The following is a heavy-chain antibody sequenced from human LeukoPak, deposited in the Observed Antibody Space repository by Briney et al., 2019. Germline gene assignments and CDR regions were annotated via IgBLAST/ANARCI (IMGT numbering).Heavy chain of an antibody. V-gene: IGHV4-34*01. CDR3: ARERVLSSYHYYYGMDV. D-gene: IGHD3-16*02. CDR1: GGSFSGYY. Sequence: SETLSLTCAVYGGSFSGYYWSWIRQPPGKGLEWIGEINHSGSTNYNPSLKSRVTISVDTSKNQFSLKLSSVTAADTAVYYCARERVLSSYHYYYGMDVWGQGTTVTVSS. CDR2: INHSGST. J-gene: IGHJ6*02.